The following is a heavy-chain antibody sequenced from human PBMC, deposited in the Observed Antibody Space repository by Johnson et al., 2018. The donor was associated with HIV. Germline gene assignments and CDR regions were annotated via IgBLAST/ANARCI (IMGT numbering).Heavy chain of an antibody. J-gene: IGHJ3*02. D-gene: IGHD1-14*01. CDR1: GFTFSSYA. CDR2: ISYDGSNK. CDR3: ARDTSWSDTGSIDAFDI. Sequence: QVQLVESGGGVVQPGRSLRLSCAASGFTFSSYAMHWVRQAPGQGLEWVAVISYDGSNKYYADSVKGRFTISRDNSKNTLSLQMNSLRAEDTAVYYCARDTSWSDTGSIDAFDIWGQGTMVTVSS. V-gene: IGHV3-30*04.